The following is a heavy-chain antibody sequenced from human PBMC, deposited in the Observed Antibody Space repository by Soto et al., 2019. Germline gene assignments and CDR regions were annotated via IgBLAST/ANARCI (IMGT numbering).Heavy chain of an antibody. J-gene: IGHJ3*02. D-gene: IGHD4-17*01. CDR1: GFTFSSYG. V-gene: IGHV3-30*18. Sequence: QVQLVESGGGVVQPGRSLRLSCAASGFTFSSYGMHWVRQAPGKGLEWVAVISYDGSNKYYADSVKGRFTISRDNSKNTLYLQTNSLRAEDTAVYYCAKDHGDYGDESGAGVDAFDIWGQGTMVTVSS. CDR2: ISYDGSNK. CDR3: AKDHGDYGDESGAGVDAFDI.